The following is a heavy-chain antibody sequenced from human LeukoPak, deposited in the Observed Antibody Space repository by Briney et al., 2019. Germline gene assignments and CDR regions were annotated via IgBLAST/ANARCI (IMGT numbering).Heavy chain of an antibody. Sequence: ASVEVSCKASGYTFTSYYMHWVRQAPGQGLEWMGIINPSGGSTSYAQKFQGRVTMTRDTSTSTVYMELSSLRSEDTAVYYCARPNCSSTSCYTPMHYGMDVWGQGTTVTVSS. CDR2: INPSGGST. J-gene: IGHJ6*02. V-gene: IGHV1-46*01. D-gene: IGHD2-2*01. CDR1: GYTFTSYY. CDR3: ARPNCSSTSCYTPMHYGMDV.